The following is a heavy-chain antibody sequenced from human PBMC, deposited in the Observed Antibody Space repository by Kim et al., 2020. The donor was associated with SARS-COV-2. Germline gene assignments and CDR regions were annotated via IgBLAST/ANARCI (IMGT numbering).Heavy chain of an antibody. CDR3: ARETYYYGSGSSLDF. CDR2: IKQDGSEK. Sequence: GGSLRLSCAASGFIFSSYWMTWVRQAPGKGLEWVANIKQDGSEKYYVDSVKGRFTISRDNAKNSLYLQMNSLRAEHTAVYYCARETYYYGSGSSLDFWG. D-gene: IGHD3-10*01. J-gene: IGHJ4*01. V-gene: IGHV3-7*05. CDR1: GFIFSSYW.